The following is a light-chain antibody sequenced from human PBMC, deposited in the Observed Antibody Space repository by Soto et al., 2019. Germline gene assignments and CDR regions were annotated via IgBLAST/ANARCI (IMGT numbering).Light chain of an antibody. CDR3: LQDYNYPYT. CDR1: QGIRND. V-gene: IGKV1-6*01. J-gene: IGKJ2*01. CDR2: AAS. Sequence: ALQMTQSPSSLSASVGDRVTITCRASQGIRNDLGWYQQKPGTAPKLLIYAASSLQSGVPSRFSGSGSGTDFTLTISSLQPEDFATYYCLQDYNYPYTFGQGTKLEIK.